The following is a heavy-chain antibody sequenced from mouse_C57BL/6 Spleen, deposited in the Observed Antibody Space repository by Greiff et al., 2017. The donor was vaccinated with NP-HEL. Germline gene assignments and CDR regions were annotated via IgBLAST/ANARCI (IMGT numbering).Heavy chain of an antibody. CDR1: GYTFTSYW. D-gene: IGHD2-1*01. J-gene: IGHJ4*01. CDR2: INPSNGGT. V-gene: IGHV1-53*01. CDR3: ARPGNYFSYAMDY. Sequence: VQLQQPGTELVKPGASVKLSCKASGYTFTSYWMHWVKQRPGQGLEWIGNINPSNGGTNYNEKFKSKATLTVDKSSSTAYMQLSSLTSEDSAVYYCARPGNYFSYAMDYWGQGTSVTVSS.